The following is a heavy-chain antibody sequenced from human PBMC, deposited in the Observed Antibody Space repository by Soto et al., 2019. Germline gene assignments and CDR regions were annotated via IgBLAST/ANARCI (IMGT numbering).Heavy chain of an antibody. V-gene: IGHV3-21*01. CDR3: ARVAPDRNYYYGMDV. CDR1: GFTFSSYS. CDR2: ISSSSSYI. Sequence: VGSLRLSCAASGFTFSSYSMNWVRQAPGKGLEWVSSISSSSSYIYYADSVKGRFTISRDNAKNSLYLQMNSLRAEDTAVYYCARVAPDRNYYYGMDVWGQGTTVTVSS. J-gene: IGHJ6*02.